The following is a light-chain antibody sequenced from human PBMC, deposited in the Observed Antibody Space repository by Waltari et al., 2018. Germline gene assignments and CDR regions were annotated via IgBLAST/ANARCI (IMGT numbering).Light chain of an antibody. CDR2: NVI. Sequence: QSVLTQPASVSGSPGQSITISCTGTSSDVGSYNFVSWYQQHPGKAPKLIIFNVINRPSGVSNCYSGSKSGNTASLTISVLQAEDEADFYCSSFSSGSTPVVFGGGTMLTVL. V-gene: IGLV2-14*03. CDR3: SSFSSGSTPVV. CDR1: SSDVGSYNF. J-gene: IGLJ2*01.